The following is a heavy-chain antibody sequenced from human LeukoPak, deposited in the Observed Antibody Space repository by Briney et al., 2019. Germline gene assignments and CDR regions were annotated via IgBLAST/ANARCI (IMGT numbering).Heavy chain of an antibody. J-gene: IGHJ3*02. V-gene: IGHV4-34*01. CDR1: GGSFSGYY. CDR3: ARDWVDI. D-gene: IGHD7-27*01. Sequence: SETLPLTCAVYGGSFSGYYWSWIRQPPGKGLEWIGEINHSGSTNYNPSLKSRVTISVDTSKNQFSLKLSSVTAADTAVYYCARDWVDIWGQGTMVTVSS. CDR2: INHSGST.